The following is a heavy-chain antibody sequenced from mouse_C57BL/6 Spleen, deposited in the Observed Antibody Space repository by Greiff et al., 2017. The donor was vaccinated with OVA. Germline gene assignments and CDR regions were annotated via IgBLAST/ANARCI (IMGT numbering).Heavy chain of an antibody. CDR1: GYTFTDYN. CDR3: ARFNYGYYGGFYFDY. V-gene: IGHV1-18*01. J-gene: IGHJ2*01. Sequence: EVQLQQSGPELVKPGASVKIPCKASGYTFTDYNMDWVKQSHGKSLEWIGDINPNNGGTIYNQKFKGKATLTVDKSSSTAYMELRSLTSEDTAVYYFARFNYGYYGGFYFDYWGQGTTLTVSS. CDR2: INPNNGGT. D-gene: IGHD2-1*01.